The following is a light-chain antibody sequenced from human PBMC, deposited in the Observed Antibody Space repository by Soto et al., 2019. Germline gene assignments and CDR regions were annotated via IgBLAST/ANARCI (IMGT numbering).Light chain of an antibody. CDR3: QQYDNLRYT. V-gene: IGKV1-33*01. Sequence: DIQMTQSPSSLSASVGDRVTITCQASQDISNYLNWYQQKPGKAPKLLIYDASNLETGVPSRFSGSGSRTDVTFPISSLQPEDIATYYCQQYDNLRYTFGQGTKLEIK. CDR2: DAS. J-gene: IGKJ2*01. CDR1: QDISNY.